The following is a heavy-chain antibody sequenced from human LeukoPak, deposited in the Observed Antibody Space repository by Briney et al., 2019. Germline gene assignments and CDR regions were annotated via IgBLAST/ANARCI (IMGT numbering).Heavy chain of an antibody. CDR3: ARLPLAAAGRGYYYYGMDV. J-gene: IGHJ6*02. Sequence: PSETLSLTCTVSGGSISSYYWSWIRQPPGKGLEWIGYMYYSGSTNYNPSLKSRVTISVDTSKNQFSLNLSSVTAADTAVYYCARLPLAAAGRGYYYYGMDVWGQGTTVTVSS. CDR1: GGSISSYY. D-gene: IGHD6-13*01. V-gene: IGHV4-59*08. CDR2: MYYSGST.